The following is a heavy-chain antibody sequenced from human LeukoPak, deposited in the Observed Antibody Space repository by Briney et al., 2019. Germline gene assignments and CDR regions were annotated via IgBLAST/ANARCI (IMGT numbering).Heavy chain of an antibody. D-gene: IGHD3-22*01. CDR2: ISGSGGST. CDR1: GFTFSSYA. CDR3: AKDLHYYDSSALVDY. V-gene: IGHV3-23*01. Sequence: SGGSLRLSCAASGFTFSSYAMSWVRQAPGKGLEWVSAISGSGGSTYFADSVKGRFTISRDNSKNTLYLQMNSLRAEDTAVYYCAKDLHYYDSSALVDYWGQGTLVTVSS. J-gene: IGHJ4*02.